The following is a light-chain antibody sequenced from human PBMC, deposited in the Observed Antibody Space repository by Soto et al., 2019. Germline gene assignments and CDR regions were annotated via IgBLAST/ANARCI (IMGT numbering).Light chain of an antibody. Sequence: DIQMTQSPSTLSACVGDRVTITCRASQRISSWLAWYQQKPGKAPKLLIYKASSLESGVPSRFSGSVSGTEFTLTISSLQPDDFATYYCQQYNSYSYTVGQGTKVDSK. V-gene: IGKV1-5*03. CDR3: QQYNSYSYT. J-gene: IGKJ2*01. CDR1: QRISSW. CDR2: KAS.